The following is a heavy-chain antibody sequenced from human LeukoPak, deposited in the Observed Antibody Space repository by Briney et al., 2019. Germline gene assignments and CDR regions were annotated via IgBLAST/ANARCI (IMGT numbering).Heavy chain of an antibody. Sequence: PGGSLRLSCAASGFTFSSYSMNWVRQAPGKGLEWVSGINNIGDSIYYADSVKGRFTISRDNSKNTLYLQMNSLRAEDTAVYYCAKAFHYSNTWYDYWGQGTLVTVSS. CDR2: INNIGDSI. J-gene: IGHJ4*02. CDR1: GFTFSSYS. CDR3: AKAFHYSNTWYDY. V-gene: IGHV3-23*01. D-gene: IGHD6-13*01.